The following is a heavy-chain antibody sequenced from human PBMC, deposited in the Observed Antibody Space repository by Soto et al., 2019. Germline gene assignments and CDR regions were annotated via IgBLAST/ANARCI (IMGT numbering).Heavy chain of an antibody. CDR1: GFICSSYD. Sequence: EVQMLESGGGLVQPGGSLRLSCVASGFICSSYDMSWVRQAPGKGLEWVSTILVSDSTHYEDSVRGRFTISRDRSKTTLYLQMNSLTAGDTAVYYCAKATATGGGAFDICGQGTMVTVSS. D-gene: IGHD2-8*02. CDR2: ILVSDST. V-gene: IGHV3-23*01. CDR3: AKATATGGGAFDI. J-gene: IGHJ3*02.